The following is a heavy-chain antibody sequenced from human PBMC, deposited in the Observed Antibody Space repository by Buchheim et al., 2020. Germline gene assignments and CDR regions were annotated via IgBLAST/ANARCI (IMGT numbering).Heavy chain of an antibody. J-gene: IGHJ4*02. Sequence: EVQLVESGGGLVQPGGSLRLSCVASGFTSSNYWMHWVRQAPGKGLVWVSRISRNGRSLGYADSVKGRFTISRDNAKNTVYLQMNSLRDDDTAVYYCARVSSSCTNGGCYDFWGQGTL. CDR2: ISRNGRSL. CDR1: GFTSSNYW. D-gene: IGHD2-8*01. V-gene: IGHV3-74*01. CDR3: ARVSSSCTNGGCYDF.